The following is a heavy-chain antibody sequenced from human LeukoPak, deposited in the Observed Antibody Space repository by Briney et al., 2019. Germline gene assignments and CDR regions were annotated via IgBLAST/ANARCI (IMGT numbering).Heavy chain of an antibody. V-gene: IGHV1-18*01. J-gene: IGHJ4*02. D-gene: IGHD4-17*01. Sequence: ASVKVSCKTSGYSFITYGVSWVRQAPGQGLQWMGWISGSSGNTNYLQSLQGRLTLTTDTSTSTAYMELRSLRSDYTAIYHFARAGATLTSHFDNWGQGALVIVSS. CDR3: ARAGATLTSHFDN. CDR1: GYSFITYG. CDR2: ISGSSGNT.